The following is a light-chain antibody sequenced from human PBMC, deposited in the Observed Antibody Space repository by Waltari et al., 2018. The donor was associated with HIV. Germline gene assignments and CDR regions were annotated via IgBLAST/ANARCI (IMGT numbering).Light chain of an antibody. V-gene: IGLV2-11*01. CDR1: SSDVGGYDS. CDR2: EVF. J-gene: IGLJ3*02. CDR3: CSYAGTYTYVL. Sequence: QSALTQPRSVSGSPGQSVTISCTGTSSDVGGYDSVSWYLQHPGKVPKLIIYEVFKRPSVVPDRFSGSKSGNTASLTISGLQTDDEADYFCCSYAGTYTYVLFGGGTKLTVL.